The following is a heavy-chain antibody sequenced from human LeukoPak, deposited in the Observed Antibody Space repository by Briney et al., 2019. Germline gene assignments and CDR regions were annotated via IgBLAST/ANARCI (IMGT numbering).Heavy chain of an antibody. D-gene: IGHD5-12*01. V-gene: IGHV4-34*01. CDR1: GGSFSGYY. CDR2: INHSGST. J-gene: IGHJ4*02. Sequence: SETLSLTCAVYGGSFSGYYWSWIRQPPGKGLEWIGEINHSGSTNYNPSLKSRVTISVDTSKNQFSLKLSSVTAADTAVYYYARGQRWLRFMREYFDYWGQGTLVTVSS. CDR3: ARGQRWLRFMREYFDY.